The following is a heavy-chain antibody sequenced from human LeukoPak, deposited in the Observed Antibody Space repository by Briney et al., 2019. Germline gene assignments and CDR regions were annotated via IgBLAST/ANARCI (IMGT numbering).Heavy chain of an antibody. J-gene: IGHJ4*02. D-gene: IGHD5-18*01. CDR2: IYYSGST. CDR3: ARFGYDYGLDY. Sequence: PSETLSLTCTVSGGSVSSGSYYWSWIRQPPGKGLEWIGYIYYSGSTNYNPSLKSRVTISVDTSKNQFSLKLNSVTAADTAVYYCARFGYDYGLDYWGRGTLVTVSS. V-gene: IGHV4-61*01. CDR1: GGSVSSGSYY.